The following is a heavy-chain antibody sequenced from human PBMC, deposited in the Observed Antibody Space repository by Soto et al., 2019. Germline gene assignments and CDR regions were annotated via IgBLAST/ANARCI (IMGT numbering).Heavy chain of an antibody. V-gene: IGHV4-34*01. CDR1: GGSFSGYY. J-gene: IGHJ6*02. D-gene: IGHD2-15*01. Sequence: ASETLSLTCAVYGGSFSGYYWSWIRQPPGKGLEWIGEINHSGSTNYNPSLKSRVTISVDTSKNQFSLKLSSVTAADTAVYYCARFKGRRYCSGGSCPYYYYGMDVWGQGTTVTVSS. CDR3: ARFKGRRYCSGGSCPYYYYGMDV. CDR2: INHSGST.